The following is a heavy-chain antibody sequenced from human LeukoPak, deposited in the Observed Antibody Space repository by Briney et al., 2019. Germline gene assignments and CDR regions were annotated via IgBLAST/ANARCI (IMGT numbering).Heavy chain of an antibody. D-gene: IGHD4-11*01. CDR2: ISGSGGST. CDR1: GLSFSSED. Sequence: GGSVRLSCAACGLSFSSEDMHWVREAPRKGLEWVSAISGSGGSTYYADSVKGRFTISRDNSKNTLYLQMNSLRAEDTAVYYCAKDPRKDYRGSPNWFDPWGQGTLVTVSS. V-gene: IGHV3-23*01. CDR3: AKDPRKDYRGSPNWFDP. J-gene: IGHJ5*02.